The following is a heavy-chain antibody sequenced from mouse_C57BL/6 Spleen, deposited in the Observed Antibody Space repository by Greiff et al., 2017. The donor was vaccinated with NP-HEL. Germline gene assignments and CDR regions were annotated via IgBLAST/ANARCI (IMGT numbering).Heavy chain of an antibody. CDR1: GYAFSSYW. D-gene: IGHD2-5*01. CDR3: ARSHYSKDYAMDY. CDR2: IYPGDGDT. J-gene: IGHJ4*01. V-gene: IGHV1-80*01. Sequence: QVQLQQSGAELVKPGASVKISCKASGYAFSSYWMNWVKQRPGKGLEWIGQIYPGDGDTNYNGKFKGKATLTADKSSSTAYMQLSSLTSEDSAVYFCARSHYSKDYAMDYWGQRTSVTVSS.